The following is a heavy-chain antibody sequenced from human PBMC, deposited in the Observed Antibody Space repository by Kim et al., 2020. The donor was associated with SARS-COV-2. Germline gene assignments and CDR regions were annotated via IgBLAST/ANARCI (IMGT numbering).Heavy chain of an antibody. CDR1: GGSISSYY. J-gene: IGHJ4*02. V-gene: IGHV4-59*01. CDR2: IYYSGST. Sequence: SETLSLTCTVSGGSISSYYWSWIRQPPGKGLEWIGYIYYSGSTNYNPSLKSRVTISVDTSKNQFSLKLSSVTAADTAVYYCARLGSGYYYVDYWGQGTLVTVSS. CDR3: ARLGSGYYYVDY. D-gene: IGHD3-22*01.